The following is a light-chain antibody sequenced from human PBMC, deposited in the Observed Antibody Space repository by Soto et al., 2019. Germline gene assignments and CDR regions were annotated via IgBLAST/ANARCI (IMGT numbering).Light chain of an antibody. J-gene: IGLJ2*01. CDR1: SSDVGGYNY. CDR2: EVS. Sequence: QSALTQPASVSGSPGQSITISCTGTSSDVGGYNYVSWYQQHPGKAPKLMIYEVSNRPSGVSNRFSGSKSGNTASLTISGLQAEDEADYYCSSYTSSSPRVFGGETKLTVL. CDR3: SSYTSSSPRV. V-gene: IGLV2-14*01.